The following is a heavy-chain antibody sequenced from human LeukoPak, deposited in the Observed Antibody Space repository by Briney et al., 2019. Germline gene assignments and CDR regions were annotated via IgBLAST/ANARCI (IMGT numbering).Heavy chain of an antibody. CDR2: ISSSSYI. CDR1: GFTFSSYS. J-gene: IGHJ4*02. D-gene: IGHD1-26*01. CDR3: ARLYRGSSAFFDY. V-gene: IGHV3-21*01. Sequence: PGGSLRLSCAASGFTFSSYSMNWVRQAPGKGLEWVSSISSSSYIYYADSVKGRFTISRDNAKNSLYLQMSSLRAEDTAVYYCARLYRGSSAFFDYWGQGTLVTVSS.